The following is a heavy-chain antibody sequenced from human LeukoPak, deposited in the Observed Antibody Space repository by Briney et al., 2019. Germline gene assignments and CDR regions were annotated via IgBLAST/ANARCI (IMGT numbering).Heavy chain of an antibody. D-gene: IGHD6-13*01. CDR1: GFTFSNAW. CDR3: ARVKYSSSWRDAFDI. CDR2: IKSKTDGGTT. V-gene: IGHV3-15*01. Sequence: PGGSLRLSCAASGFTFSNAWMSWVRQAPGKGLEWVGRIKSKTDGGTTDYAAPVKGRFTISRDDSKNTLYLQMNSLRAEDTAVYYCARVKYSSSWRDAFDIWGQGTMVTVSS. J-gene: IGHJ3*02.